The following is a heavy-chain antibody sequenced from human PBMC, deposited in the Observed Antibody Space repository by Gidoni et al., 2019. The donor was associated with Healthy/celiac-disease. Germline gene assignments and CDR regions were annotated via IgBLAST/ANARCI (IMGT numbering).Heavy chain of an antibody. J-gene: IGHJ4*02. CDR1: GWSFSGYY. V-gene: IGHV4-34*01. Sequence: QVQLQQWGAGLLKPSETLSLTCPVYGWSFSGYYWSWIRQPPGKGLEWIGEINHSGSTNYNPSLKSRVTISVDTSKNQFSLKLSSVTAADTAVYYCARQSDSSSWYEDSPFDYWGQGTLVTVSS. CDR2: INHSGST. D-gene: IGHD6-13*01. CDR3: ARQSDSSSWYEDSPFDY.